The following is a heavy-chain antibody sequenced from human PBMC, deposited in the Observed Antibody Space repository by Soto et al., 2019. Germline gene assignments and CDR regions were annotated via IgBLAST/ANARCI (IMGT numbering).Heavy chain of an antibody. Sequence: GGSLRLSCAASRFAFSTYGMHWVRQAPGKGLEWVAVISYAGNNEYYADYVKGRFTISRDNSRNTLYLQMNSLRAEDTAVYYCARDPGYTYGSLYFDYGGQGTLVTVS. CDR2: ISYAGNNE. CDR1: RFAFSTYG. V-gene: IGHV3-30*03. J-gene: IGHJ4*02. D-gene: IGHD5-18*01. CDR3: ARDPGYTYGSLYFDY.